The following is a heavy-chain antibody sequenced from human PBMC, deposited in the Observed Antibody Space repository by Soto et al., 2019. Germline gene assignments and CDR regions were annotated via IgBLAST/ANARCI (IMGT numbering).Heavy chain of an antibody. V-gene: IGHV3-23*01. D-gene: IGHD6-19*01. CDR1: GFTFNSYA. CDR3: VKDRRSPTYSLGWFLFHY. J-gene: IGHJ4*02. Sequence: PGGSLRLSCAASGFTFNSYAMGWIRQAPGRGLEWVSAISAGGGSTYYADTAKGRFTISRDNSKNTLYLHMNSLRAEDTAVYFCVKDRRSPTYSLGWFLFHYWGQGALVTVSS. CDR2: ISAGGGST.